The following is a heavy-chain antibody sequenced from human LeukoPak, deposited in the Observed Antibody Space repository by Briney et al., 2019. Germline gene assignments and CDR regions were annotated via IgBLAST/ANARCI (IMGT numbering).Heavy chain of an antibody. J-gene: IGHJ3*02. D-gene: IGHD3-22*01. CDR3: ARLPGGYYYDSSGYYSRTMWAFDI. CDR1: GGSISSYY. V-gene: IGHV4-59*08. CDR2: IYYSGST. Sequence: SETLSLTCTVSGGSISSYYWSWIRQPPGKGLEWIGYIYYSGSTNYNPSLKSRVTISVDTSKNQFSLKLSSVTAADTAVYYCARLPGGYYYDSSGYYSRTMWAFDIWGQGTMVTVSS.